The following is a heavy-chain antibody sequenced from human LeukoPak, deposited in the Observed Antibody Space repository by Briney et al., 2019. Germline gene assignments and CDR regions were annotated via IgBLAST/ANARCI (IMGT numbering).Heavy chain of an antibody. Sequence: GASVKVSCKASGYTFTSYYMHWVRQAPGQGLEWMGIINPSGGSTSYAQKFQGRVTMTRDTSTSTVYMELSSLRSEDTAVYYCARLGGRIAAAGKHFDYWGQGTLVTVSS. CDR1: GYTFTSYY. J-gene: IGHJ4*02. CDR3: ARLGGRIAAAGKHFDY. V-gene: IGHV1-46*01. CDR2: INPSGGST. D-gene: IGHD6-13*01.